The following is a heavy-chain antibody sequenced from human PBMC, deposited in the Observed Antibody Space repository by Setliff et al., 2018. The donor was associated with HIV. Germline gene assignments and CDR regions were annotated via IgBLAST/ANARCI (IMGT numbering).Heavy chain of an antibody. J-gene: IGHJ5*02. Sequence: GASVKVSCKASGYTSTSYGISWVRQAPGQGLEWMGWISAYNGNTYYAQKLQGRVTMTTDTSTSTAYMELRSLRSDDTAVYYCARLVAAAGKTGWFDPWGQGTLVTVSS. CDR1: GYTSTSYG. V-gene: IGHV1-18*01. CDR3: ARLVAAAGKTGWFDP. CDR2: ISAYNGNT. D-gene: IGHD6-13*01.